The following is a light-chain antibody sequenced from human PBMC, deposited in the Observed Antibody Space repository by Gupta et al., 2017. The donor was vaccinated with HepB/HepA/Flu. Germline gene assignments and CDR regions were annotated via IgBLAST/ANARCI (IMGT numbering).Light chain of an antibody. Sequence: DIQMTQSPSSVSASVGDRVTITCRASQGIGSWLAWYQQKPGKAPKLLIYTASSLQSGVTSRFSGSGSGTDFTLSISSLQPEDFATYYCQQGNSFPFTFGPGTKVDIK. CDR1: QGIGSW. CDR3: QQGNSFPFT. CDR2: TAS. J-gene: IGKJ3*01. V-gene: IGKV1-12*01.